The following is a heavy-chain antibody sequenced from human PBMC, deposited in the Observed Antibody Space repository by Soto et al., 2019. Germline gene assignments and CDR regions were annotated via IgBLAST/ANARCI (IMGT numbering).Heavy chain of an antibody. V-gene: IGHV5-10-1*01. CDR3: ARHSGPYSSSSPVGY. J-gene: IGHJ4*02. D-gene: IGHD6-6*01. CDR2: IDPSDSYT. CDR1: GYSFTSYW. Sequence: GESLKISCKGSGYSFTSYWITWVRQMPGKGLEWMGWIDPSDSYTSYSPSFQGHVTISADKSISTAYLQWSSLKASDTAMYYCARHSGPYSSSSPVGYWGQGTLVTVS.